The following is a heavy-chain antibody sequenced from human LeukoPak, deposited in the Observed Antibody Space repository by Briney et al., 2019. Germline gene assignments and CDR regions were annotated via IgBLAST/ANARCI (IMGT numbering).Heavy chain of an antibody. V-gene: IGHV3-23*01. Sequence: GGSLRLSCATSGFTFSSCVMAWVRQAPGKGLEWVSSISGSGNRPYYADSVKGRFTISRDNSMNTLSLQMNSLRADDTAVYYCAKRDCSTTRCYGFDYWGQGTLVTVSS. D-gene: IGHD2-2*01. J-gene: IGHJ4*02. CDR1: GFTFSSCV. CDR3: AKRDCSTTRCYGFDY. CDR2: ISGSGNRP.